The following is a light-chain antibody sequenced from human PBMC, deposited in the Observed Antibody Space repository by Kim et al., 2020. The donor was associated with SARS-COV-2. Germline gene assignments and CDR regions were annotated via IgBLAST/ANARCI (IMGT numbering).Light chain of an antibody. J-gene: IGKJ2*01. V-gene: IGKV1-5*03. Sequence: SASVGDRLTITCRASQTVTTWLAWYQQKPGRAPKLLIYKASTLESGVPSRFSGSGSGTDFTLTITDLQPDDFATYYCQQYTSNSGTVGQGTKLEI. CDR2: KAS. CDR1: QTVTTW. CDR3: QQYTSNSGT.